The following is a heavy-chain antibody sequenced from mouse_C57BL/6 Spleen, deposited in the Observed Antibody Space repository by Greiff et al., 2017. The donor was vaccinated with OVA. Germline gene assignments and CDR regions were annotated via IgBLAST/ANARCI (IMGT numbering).Heavy chain of an antibody. Sequence: QVQLQQSGAELARPGASVKLSCTASGYTFTSYGISWVKQRTGQGLEWIGDIYPRSGNTYYNEKFKGKATLTEDKSSSTAYMELRSLTSEDSAVYVGAREATVAYYFDYWGKGTTLTVAS. V-gene: IGHV1-81*01. D-gene: IGHD1-1*01. J-gene: IGHJ2*01. CDR3: AREATVAYYFDY. CDR1: GYTFTSYG. CDR2: IYPRSGNT.